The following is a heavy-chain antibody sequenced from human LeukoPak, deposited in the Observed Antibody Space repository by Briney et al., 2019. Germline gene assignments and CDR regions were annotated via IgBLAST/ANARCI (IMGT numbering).Heavy chain of an antibody. CDR1: GASISSYY. Sequence: SETLSLTCTVSGASISSYYWSWIRQPAGKGLEWIGRLYTSGSTYYNPSLKSRVTISVDTSKNQFSLKLSSVTAADTAVYYCARVPEITSSAGWFDPWGQGTLVTVSS. CDR3: ARVPEITSSAGWFDP. J-gene: IGHJ5*02. CDR2: LYTSGST. V-gene: IGHV4-4*07. D-gene: IGHD3-10*01.